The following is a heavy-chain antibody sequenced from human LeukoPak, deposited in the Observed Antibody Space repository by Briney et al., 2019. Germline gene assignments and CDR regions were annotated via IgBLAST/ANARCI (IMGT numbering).Heavy chain of an antibody. Sequence: ASVKVSCKASGYTFTSYDINWVRQATGQGLEWMGWMNPNSGNTGYAQKFQGRVTITRNTSISTAYMELSSLRSEDTAVYYCARGSGAVAGISYYYYYMDVWGKGTTVTVSS. V-gene: IGHV1-8*03. D-gene: IGHD6-19*01. J-gene: IGHJ6*03. CDR1: GYTFTSYD. CDR2: MNPNSGNT. CDR3: ARGSGAVAGISYYYYYMDV.